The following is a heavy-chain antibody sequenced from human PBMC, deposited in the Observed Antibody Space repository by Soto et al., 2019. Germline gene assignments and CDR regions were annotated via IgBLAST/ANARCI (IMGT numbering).Heavy chain of an antibody. V-gene: IGHV1-58*01. Sequence: SVKVSCKASGFTFTSSAVQWVRQARGQRLEWIGWIVVGSGNTNYAQKFQERVTITRDMSTSTAYMELSSLRSEDTAVYYCAALTYSLSSYYYYGMDVWGQGTKGTVS. CDR1: GFTFTSSA. CDR3: AALTYSLSSYYYYGMDV. CDR2: IVVGSGNT. J-gene: IGHJ6*02. D-gene: IGHD5-18*01.